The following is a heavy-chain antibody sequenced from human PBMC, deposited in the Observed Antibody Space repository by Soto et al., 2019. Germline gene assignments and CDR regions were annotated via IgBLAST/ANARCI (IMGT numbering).Heavy chain of an antibody. V-gene: IGHV4-30-4*01. J-gene: IGHJ4*02. Sequence: KSSETLSLTCTVSGGSISSGDYYWSWIRQPPGKGLEWIGYIYYSGSTYYNPSLKSRVTISVDTSKNQFSLKLSSVTAADTAVYYCARAYCSSTSCYTLVWGQGTLVTVSS. CDR2: IYYSGST. CDR1: GGSISSGDYY. CDR3: ARAYCSSTSCYTLV. D-gene: IGHD2-2*02.